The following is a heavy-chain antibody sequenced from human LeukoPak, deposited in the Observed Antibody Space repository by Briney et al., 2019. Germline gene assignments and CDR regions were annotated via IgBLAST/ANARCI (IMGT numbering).Heavy chain of an antibody. V-gene: IGHV3-43D*03. CDR2: ISWDGGST. Sequence: GGSLRLSCAASGFTFDDYAMHWVRQAPGKGLEWVSLISWDGGSTYYADSVKGRFTISRDNSKNSLYLQMNSLRAEDTALYYCAKKRVITTPDAIDWYFDLWGRGTLVTVSS. J-gene: IGHJ2*01. CDR1: GFTFDDYA. CDR3: AKKRVITTPDAIDWYFDL. D-gene: IGHD1-1*01.